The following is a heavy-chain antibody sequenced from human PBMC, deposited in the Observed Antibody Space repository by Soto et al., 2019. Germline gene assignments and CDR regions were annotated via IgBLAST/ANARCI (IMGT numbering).Heavy chain of an antibody. V-gene: IGHV3-23*01. CDR2: ISGSGGST. CDR3: AKRGSGSYYDY. J-gene: IGHJ4*02. D-gene: IGHD3-10*01. CDR1: GFTFSSCA. Sequence: EVQLLESGGGLVQPGGSLRLSCAASGFTFSSCAMRWVRQAPGKGLEWVPAISGSGGSTYYADSVKGRFTISRDNSKNTLYLQMNSLRAEDTAVYYCAKRGSGSYYDYWGQGTLVTVSS.